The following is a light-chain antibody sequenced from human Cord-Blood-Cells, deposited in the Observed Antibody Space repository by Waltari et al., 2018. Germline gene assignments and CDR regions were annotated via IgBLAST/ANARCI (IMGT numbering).Light chain of an antibody. CDR1: SSAVGGYNY. J-gene: IGLJ3*02. V-gene: IGLV2-11*01. CDR2: DVS. CDR3: CSYAGSYTLV. Sequence: QSPLTQPPPVSGSPGQSVTIPFTGPSSAVGGYNYVSGYQQHPGKAPKLMIYDVSKRPSGVPDRFSGSKSGNTASLTISALQAEDEADYYCCSYAGSYTLVFGGGTKLTVL.